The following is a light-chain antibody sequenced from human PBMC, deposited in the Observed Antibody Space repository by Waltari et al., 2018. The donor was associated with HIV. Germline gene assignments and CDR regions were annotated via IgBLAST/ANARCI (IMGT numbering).Light chain of an antibody. Sequence: EIVLTKSPGTLYLSPGERATLSCRASQSVSSNYLAWYQQKPGQAPRLLIYATSSMATGIPDRFSGSGSGTDSTLSISRLEPEDFAVYYCQQYDGSPPWTFGQGTKVEIK. V-gene: IGKV3-20*01. J-gene: IGKJ1*01. CDR2: ATS. CDR3: QQYDGSPPWT. CDR1: QSVSSNY.